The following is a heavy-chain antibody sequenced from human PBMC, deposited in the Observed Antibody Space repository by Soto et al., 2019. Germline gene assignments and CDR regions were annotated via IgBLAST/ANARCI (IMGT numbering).Heavy chain of an antibody. CDR1: GYTFTGYY. Sequence: ASVKVSCKASGYTFTGYYMHWVRQAPGQGLEWMGWINPNSGGTNYAQKFQGWVTMTRDTSISTAYMELSRLRSDDTAVYYCARLRRIRGVIEDYYYGMDVWGQGTTVTVSS. CDR3: ARLRRIRGVIEDYYYGMDV. J-gene: IGHJ6*02. CDR2: INPNSGGT. V-gene: IGHV1-2*04. D-gene: IGHD3-10*01.